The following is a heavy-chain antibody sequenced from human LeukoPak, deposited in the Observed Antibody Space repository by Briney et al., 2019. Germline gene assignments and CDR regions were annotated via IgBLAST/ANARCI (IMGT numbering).Heavy chain of an antibody. D-gene: IGHD6-19*01. CDR3: ARGYSSGHDAFDI. V-gene: IGHV1-69*01. CDR1: GGTFSSYA. J-gene: IGHJ3*02. Sequence: SVKVSCKASGGTFSSYAISWVRQAPGQGLEWMGGIIPIFGTANYAQKFQGRVTITADESTSTAYMELSSLRSEDTAVYYCARGYSSGHDAFDIWGQGTMVTVSS. CDR2: IIPIFGTA.